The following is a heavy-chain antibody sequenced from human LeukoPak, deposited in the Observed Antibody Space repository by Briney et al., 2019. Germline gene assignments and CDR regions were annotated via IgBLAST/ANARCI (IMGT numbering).Heavy chain of an antibody. CDR2: IYHSGST. D-gene: IGHD7-27*01. J-gene: IGHJ5*02. CDR3: ARYSVSISGVDP. V-gene: IGHV4-38-2*02. Sequence: PSETLSLTCTVSGYSISSGYYWGWIRQPPGKGLEWIGSIYHSGSTYYNPSLKSRVTISVDTSKSQFSLKLSSVTAADTAVYYCARYSVSISGVDPWGQGTLVTVSS. CDR1: GYSISSGYY.